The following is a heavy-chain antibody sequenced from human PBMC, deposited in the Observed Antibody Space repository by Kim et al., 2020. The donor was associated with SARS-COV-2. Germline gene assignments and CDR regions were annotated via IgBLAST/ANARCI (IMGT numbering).Heavy chain of an antibody. V-gene: IGHV3-30-3*01. CDR1: GLTFDNFA. CDR3: ARGNYYESVGLSDYYNGLDV. Sequence: GGSLRLSCAASGLTFDNFAIHWVRQAPGKGLECVAVISFGGRNKAYADSVQGRFTISRDNSKSTLHLQMSSLRVEDTAIYYCARGNYYESVGLSDYYNGLDVWGQGTTVTVSS. CDR2: ISFGGRNK. J-gene: IGHJ6*02. D-gene: IGHD3-22*01.